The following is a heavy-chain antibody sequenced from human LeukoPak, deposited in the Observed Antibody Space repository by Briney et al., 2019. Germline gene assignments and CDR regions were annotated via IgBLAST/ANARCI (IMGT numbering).Heavy chain of an antibody. J-gene: IGHJ6*02. V-gene: IGHV4-34*01. CDR3: ATSGPGYYYGMDV. CDR2: IYYSGYT. Sequence: SETLSLTCAVYGGSFSGYYWSWIRQLPGKGLEWVGSIYYSGYTYHNPSLESRVTMSVDTSKNQFSLKLTSVTAADTAVYYCATSGPGYYYGMDVWGQGTTVTVSS. CDR1: GGSFSGYY. D-gene: IGHD2-15*01.